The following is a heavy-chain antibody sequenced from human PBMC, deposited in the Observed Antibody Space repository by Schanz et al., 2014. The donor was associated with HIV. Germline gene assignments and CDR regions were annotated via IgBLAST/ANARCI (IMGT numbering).Heavy chain of an antibody. CDR2: IIPIFATT. CDR1: GGSFSSHA. CDR3: ARGGYYSANEVGFDH. D-gene: IGHD4-4*01. J-gene: IGHJ4*02. Sequence: QVQLVQSGAEVKKPGSSVKVSCKASGGSFSSHAFSWVRQAPGQGLEWMGGIIPIFATTNYAQRFQGRVTITADESTSTAYMELSSLRSEDTAIYYCARGGYYSANEVGFDHWGQGTLVAVSS. V-gene: IGHV1-69*01.